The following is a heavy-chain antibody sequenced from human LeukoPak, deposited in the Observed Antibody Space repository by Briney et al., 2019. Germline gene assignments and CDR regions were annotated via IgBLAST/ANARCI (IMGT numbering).Heavy chain of an antibody. J-gene: IGHJ4*02. CDR1: GDSISSYY. CDR2: IYYSGSA. D-gene: IGHD5-12*01. V-gene: IGHV4-59*12. CDR3: ARDRQVHTSVDSVEY. Sequence: PSETLSLTCTVSGDSISSYYWNWIRQPPGRGLEWIGYIYYSGSAKYNPSLKSRVTLSVDTSKNQFSLKLTSVTAADTAVYYCARDRQVHTSVDSVEYWGQGALVTVSS.